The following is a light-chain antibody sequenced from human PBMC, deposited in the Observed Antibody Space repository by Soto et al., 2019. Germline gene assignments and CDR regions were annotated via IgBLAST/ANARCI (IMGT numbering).Light chain of an antibody. V-gene: IGLV1-47*02. Sequence: QSVLTQPPPASGTPGQRVTISCSGSSSNIGTYYVYWYQQLPGTAPKLLIYSNHERPSGVPDQFSGSKSGTSASLAISGLRSEDEADYYCAAWDDSLSGPVFGGGTKLTVL. CDR3: AAWDDSLSGPV. CDR2: SNH. CDR1: SSNIGTYY. J-gene: IGLJ3*02.